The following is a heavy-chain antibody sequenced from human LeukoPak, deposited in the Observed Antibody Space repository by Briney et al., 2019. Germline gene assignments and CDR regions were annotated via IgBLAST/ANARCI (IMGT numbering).Heavy chain of an antibody. CDR1: GDSLSSNSAA. D-gene: IGHD3/OR15-3a*01. V-gene: IGHV6-1*01. CDR3: ARDTGLDWGVPYAFDI. CDR2: TYYRSKWHN. J-gene: IGHJ3*02. Sequence: SQTLSLTCAISGDSLSSNSAAWNWIRQSPSRGLEWLGRTYYRSKWHNDYAVSAKSRITINPDTSKNQFSLQLNSVTPEDTAVYYCARDTGLDWGVPYAFDIWGQGTMVTVSS.